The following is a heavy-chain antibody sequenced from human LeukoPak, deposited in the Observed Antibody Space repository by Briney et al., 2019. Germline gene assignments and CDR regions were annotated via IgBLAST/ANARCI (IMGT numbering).Heavy chain of an antibody. V-gene: IGHV4-30-2*01. J-gene: IGHJ4*02. CDR3: ARHSSSWSLDY. CDR1: GGSISSGGYS. D-gene: IGHD6-13*01. CDR2: IYHSGST. Sequence: MSSQTLSLTCAVSGGSISSGGYSWSWIRQPPGKGLEWIGYIYHSGSTYYNPSLKSRVTISVDRSKNQFSLKLSSVTAADTAVYYCARHSSSWSLDYWGQGTLVTVSS.